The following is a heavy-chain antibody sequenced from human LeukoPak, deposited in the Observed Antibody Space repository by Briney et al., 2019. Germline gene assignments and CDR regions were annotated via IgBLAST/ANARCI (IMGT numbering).Heavy chain of an antibody. Sequence: GRSLRLSCAASGFTFDDYAMHWVRQAPGKGLEWASGISWNSGSIGYADSVKGRFTISRDNAKNSLYLQMNSLRAEDTALYYCAKDVSRYSSGLWVYFQRWGQGTLVTVSS. CDR3: AKDVSRYSSGLWVYFQR. CDR1: GFTFDDYA. J-gene: IGHJ1*01. D-gene: IGHD6-19*01. CDR2: ISWNSGSI. V-gene: IGHV3-9*01.